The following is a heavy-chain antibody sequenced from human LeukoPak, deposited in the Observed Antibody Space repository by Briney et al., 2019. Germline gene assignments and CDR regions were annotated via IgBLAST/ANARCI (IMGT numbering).Heavy chain of an antibody. Sequence: ASVKVSCKASGYTFTGYYMYWVRQAPGQGLEWMGFINPNTGGTIYAQKFQARVTMTRDTSISTAYMELRGLISDDTAVYYCARRYDFWSGYPTAFDYRGQGTLVTVSS. CDR2: INPNTGGT. CDR1: GYTFTGYY. D-gene: IGHD3-3*01. CDR3: ARRYDFWSGYPTAFDY. V-gene: IGHV1-2*02. J-gene: IGHJ4*02.